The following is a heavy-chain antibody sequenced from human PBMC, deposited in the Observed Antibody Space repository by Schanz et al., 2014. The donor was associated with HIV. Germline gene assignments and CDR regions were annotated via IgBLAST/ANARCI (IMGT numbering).Heavy chain of an antibody. CDR3: ARGSGPYYYYYGMDV. CDR2: IWYDGSNK. CDR1: GFTFSTYG. D-gene: IGHD3-10*01. J-gene: IGHJ6*02. Sequence: QVQLVESGGRVVQPGRSLRLSCAASGFTFSTYGMHWVRQAPGKGLEWGAVIWYDGSNKYYADSVKGRFTISRDNSKNTLYLQMNSLRAEDTAVYYCARGSGPYYYYYGMDVWGQGTTVTVSS. V-gene: IGHV3-33*01.